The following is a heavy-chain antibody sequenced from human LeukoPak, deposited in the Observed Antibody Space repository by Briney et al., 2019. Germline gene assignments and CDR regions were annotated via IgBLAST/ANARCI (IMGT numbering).Heavy chain of an antibody. J-gene: IGHJ4*02. D-gene: IGHD3-9*01. CDR1: GFTFSNYA. CDR3: AKGDNDILTGYYNSFDY. CDR2: ISGSGIST. V-gene: IGHV3-23*01. Sequence: GGSLRLSCAASGFTFSNYAMSWVRQAPGKGLEWVSSISGSGISTCYSDSVKGRFTISRDNSKNTLYLQMNSLRAEDTAVYYCAKGDNDILTGYYNSFDYWGQGTLVTVSS.